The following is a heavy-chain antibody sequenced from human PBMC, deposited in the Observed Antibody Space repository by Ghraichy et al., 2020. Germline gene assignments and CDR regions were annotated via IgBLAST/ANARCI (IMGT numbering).Heavy chain of an antibody. J-gene: IGHJ6*03. V-gene: IGHV3-30-3*01. CDR1: GFTFSSYA. D-gene: IGHD2-2*01. CDR3: ARDCSSTSYATGFWYYYYYMDV. CDR2: ISYDGSNK. Sequence: GGSLRLSCAASGFTFSSYAMHWVRQAPGKGLEWVAVISYDGSNKYYADSVKGRFTISRDNSKNTLYLQMNSLRAEDTAVYYCARDCSSTSYATGFWYYYYYMDVWGKGTTVTVSS.